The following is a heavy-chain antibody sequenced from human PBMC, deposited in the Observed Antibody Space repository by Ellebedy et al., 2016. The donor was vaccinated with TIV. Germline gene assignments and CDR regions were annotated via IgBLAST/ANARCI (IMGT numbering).Heavy chain of an antibody. V-gene: IGHV4-34*01. J-gene: IGHJ4*02. CDR1: GGSFSGYY. Sequence: MPSETLSLTCAVYGGSFSGYYWSWIRQPPGKGLEWIGEINHSGSTNYNPSLKSRVTVSVDTSKNQFSLKLSSVTAADTAVYYCARGSTPTQLYYYDSSGYTLDYWGQGTLVTVSS. CDR3: ARGSTPTQLYYYDSSGYTLDY. D-gene: IGHD3-22*01. CDR2: INHSGST.